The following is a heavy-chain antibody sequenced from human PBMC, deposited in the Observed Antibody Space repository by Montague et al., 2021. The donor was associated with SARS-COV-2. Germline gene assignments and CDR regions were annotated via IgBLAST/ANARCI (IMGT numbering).Heavy chain of an antibody. CDR2: IHYSGST. Sequence: SETLSLTCTVSGGFISRSEDSWAWIRQPPGKGLEWLATIHYSGSTYYNPSLKSRVSMSVDTSKNQFSLKLRSVTAADAAIYYCARELRDSSTWEELCFDTWGQGTLVPVSS. J-gene: IGHJ5*01. CDR1: GGFISRSEDS. V-gene: IGHV4-39*07. D-gene: IGHD6-13*01. CDR3: ARELRDSSTWEELCFDT.